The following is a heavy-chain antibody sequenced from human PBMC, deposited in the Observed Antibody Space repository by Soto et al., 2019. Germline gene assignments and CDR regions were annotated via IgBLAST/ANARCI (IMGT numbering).Heavy chain of an antibody. V-gene: IGHV3-74*01. J-gene: IGHJ4*02. Sequence: HPGGSLRLSCAASGFTFSSYWMHWVRQPPGKGLEWVSRMNSDGSTTNFADSVKGRFSISRDNAKNTLYLQMNSLRAEDTAVYFCARGAMITFGGVTLGFDYWGQGALVTVSS. CDR2: MNSDGSTT. D-gene: IGHD3-16*01. CDR3: ARGAMITFGGVTLGFDY. CDR1: GFTFSSYW.